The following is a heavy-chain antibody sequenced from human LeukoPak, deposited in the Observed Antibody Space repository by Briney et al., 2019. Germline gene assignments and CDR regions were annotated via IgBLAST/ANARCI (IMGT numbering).Heavy chain of an antibody. CDR1: GGSISSYY. D-gene: IGHD5-24*01. V-gene: IGHV4-59*01. CDR2: IYYSGST. Sequence: SETLSLTCTVSGGSISSYYWSWIRQPPGKGLEWIGYIYYSGSTNYNPSLKSRVTISVDTSKNQFSLKLSSVTAADTAVYYCARGRDGYNFGAFDIWGQGTMVTVSS. J-gene: IGHJ3*02. CDR3: ARGRDGYNFGAFDI.